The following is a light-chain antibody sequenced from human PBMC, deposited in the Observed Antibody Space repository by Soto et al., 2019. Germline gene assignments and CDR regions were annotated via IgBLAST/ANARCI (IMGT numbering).Light chain of an antibody. CDR2: DAS. CDR3: QQYDNLPSLT. Sequence: DIQMTQSPSSLSASVGDRVTITCQASQDISNYLNWYQQKPGKAPKLLIYDASNLETGVPSRFSGSGSGTDFNFTIRSLQPEDIATYYCQQYDNLPSLTFGGGTKGEIK. CDR1: QDISNY. V-gene: IGKV1-33*01. J-gene: IGKJ4*01.